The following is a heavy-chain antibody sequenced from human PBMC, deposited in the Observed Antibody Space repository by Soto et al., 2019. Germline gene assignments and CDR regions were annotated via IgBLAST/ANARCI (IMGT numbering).Heavy chain of an antibody. Sequence: SETLSLTCAVSGGSMDTNWWSWVRQPPGKGLEWIGEIWHSGTTNYNPSLKSRVIISVDKSKNQFSLRVNFVTAADTAVYYCARETYGDYVGYFDPWGQGIQVTVSS. CDR2: IWHSGTT. CDR1: GGSMDTNW. D-gene: IGHD4-17*01. CDR3: ARETYGDYVGYFDP. J-gene: IGHJ5*02. V-gene: IGHV4-4*02.